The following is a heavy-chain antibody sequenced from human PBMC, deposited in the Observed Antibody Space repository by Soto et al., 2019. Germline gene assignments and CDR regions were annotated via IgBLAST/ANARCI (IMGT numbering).Heavy chain of an antibody. J-gene: IGHJ4*02. CDR3: TTDSPGSRDWEVVAATEGGY. D-gene: IGHD2-15*01. CDR2: IKSKTDGGTT. CDR1: GFTFSNAW. Sequence: EVQLVESGGGLVKPGGSLRLSCAASGFTFSNAWMNWVRQAPGKGLEWVGRIKSKTDGGTTDYAAPVKGRFTISRDDSKNTLYLQMNSLKTEDTAVYYCTTDSPGSRDWEVVAATEGGYWGQGTLVTVSS. V-gene: IGHV3-15*07.